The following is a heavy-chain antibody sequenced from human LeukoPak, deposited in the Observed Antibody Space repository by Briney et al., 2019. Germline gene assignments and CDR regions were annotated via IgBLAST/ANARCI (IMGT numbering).Heavy chain of an antibody. CDR2: ISSSSSYI. CDR3: AREGTYYYDSSGPGLYYGMDV. CDR1: GFTFSSYR. J-gene: IGHJ6*02. D-gene: IGHD3-22*01. Sequence: PGGSLRLSCAASGFTFSSYRMNWVRQAPGKGLEWVSSISSSSSYIYYADSVKGRFTISRDNAKNSLYLQMNSLRAEDTAVYYCAREGTYYYDSSGPGLYYGMDVWGQGTTVTVSS. V-gene: IGHV3-21*01.